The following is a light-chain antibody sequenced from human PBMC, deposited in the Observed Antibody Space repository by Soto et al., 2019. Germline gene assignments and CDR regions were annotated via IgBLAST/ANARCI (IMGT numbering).Light chain of an antibody. CDR1: QSVSSN. Sequence: EIVMTQSPATLSVSPGERATLSCRASQSVSSNLAWYQQKPGQAPRLLIYGASTRATGIPARFSGSGSGTELTLTISSLQSEDFAVYYSQQDNNGGTFVQGTKVEIK. CDR3: QQDNNGGT. V-gene: IGKV3-15*01. CDR2: GAS. J-gene: IGKJ1*01.